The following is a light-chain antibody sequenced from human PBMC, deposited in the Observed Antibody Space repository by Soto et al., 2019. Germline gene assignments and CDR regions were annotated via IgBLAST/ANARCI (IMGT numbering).Light chain of an antibody. J-gene: IGKJ4*02. CDR2: AAS. V-gene: IGKV1-12*01. Sequence: DIQMTQSPSSVSASVGDRVTITCRASQGIGSWLAWYQQQPGHAPKLLIYAASSLQSGVPSRFSGSGSGTDFTLNISSLQPEDFATYYCQQANSFPLTFGGGTKVEIK. CDR3: QQANSFPLT. CDR1: QGIGSW.